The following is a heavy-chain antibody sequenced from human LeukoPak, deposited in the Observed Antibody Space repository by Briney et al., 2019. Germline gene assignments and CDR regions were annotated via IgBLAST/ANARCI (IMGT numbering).Heavy chain of an antibody. CDR2: IYPGDSDT. Sequence: GESLKISCKGSGYSFTSYWIGWVRQMPGKSLEWMGIIYPGDSDTRYSPSFQGQVTISADKSISTAYLQWSSLKASDTAMYYCARHRDGYNAPVYYFDYWGQGTLVTVSS. CDR1: GYSFTSYW. J-gene: IGHJ4*02. V-gene: IGHV5-51*01. CDR3: ARHRDGYNAPVYYFDY. D-gene: IGHD5-24*01.